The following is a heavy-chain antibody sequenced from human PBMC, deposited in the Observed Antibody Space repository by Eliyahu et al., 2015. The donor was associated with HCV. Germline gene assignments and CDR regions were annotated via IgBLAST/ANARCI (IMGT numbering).Heavy chain of an antibody. Sequence: QVXLQQWGAGLLKPSXXLSXTCXVXGGSFSGYYWSWIRQPPGKGLEWIGEINHSGSTNYNPSLKSRVTISVDTSKNQFSLKLSSVTAADTAVYYCARDGGFRTIDYWGQGTLVTVSS. CDR2: INHSGST. V-gene: IGHV4-34*01. D-gene: IGHD1/OR15-1a*01. J-gene: IGHJ4*02. CDR1: GGSFSGYY. CDR3: ARDGGFRTIDY.